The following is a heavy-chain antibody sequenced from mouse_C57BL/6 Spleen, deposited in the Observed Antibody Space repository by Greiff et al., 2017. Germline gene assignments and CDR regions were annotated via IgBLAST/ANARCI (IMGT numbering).Heavy chain of an antibody. CDR1: GFPFSSYT. CDR3: ARQPGAGWCAY. J-gene: IGHJ3*01. Sequence: EVMLVESGGGLVKPGGSLKLSCAASGFPFSSYTMSWVRQTPEKRLEWVATISGGGGNTYYPDSVKGRFTISRDKAKNTLYLQRSSRRSEDTALYDWARQPGAGWCAYWGQGTLVTVSA. CDR2: ISGGGGNT. D-gene: IGHD4-1*01. V-gene: IGHV5-9*01.